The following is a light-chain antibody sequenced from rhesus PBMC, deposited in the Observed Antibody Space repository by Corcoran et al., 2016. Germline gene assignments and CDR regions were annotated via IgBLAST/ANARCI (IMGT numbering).Light chain of an antibody. V-gene: IGKV1-74*01. CDR3: QRSYGTPRT. Sequence: DIQMTQSPSSLSASVGDRVTITCRASENVNNYLHWYQQKPGKAPKLLIYAASTLQSGVPSRFRGSGSGTDYTFTISSLQPEDIAAYYCQRSYGTPRTFGQGTKVEIK. CDR1: ENVNNY. J-gene: IGKJ1*01. CDR2: AAS.